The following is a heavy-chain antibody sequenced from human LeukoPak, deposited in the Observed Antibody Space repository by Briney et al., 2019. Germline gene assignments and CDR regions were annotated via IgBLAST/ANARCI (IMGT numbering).Heavy chain of an antibody. Sequence: GGSLRLSCAASGFSFSSYSMSWARQAPGKGLEWVSYITSSSSTIYYADSVKGRFTISRDNDKNSPYLQMNSLRDEDTAVYYCARYAYCGGGRFSVLFDHWGQGTLVTVSS. CDR3: ARYAYCGGGRFSVLFDH. D-gene: IGHD2-21*02. CDR2: ITSSSSTI. J-gene: IGHJ4*02. CDR1: GFSFSSYS. V-gene: IGHV3-48*02.